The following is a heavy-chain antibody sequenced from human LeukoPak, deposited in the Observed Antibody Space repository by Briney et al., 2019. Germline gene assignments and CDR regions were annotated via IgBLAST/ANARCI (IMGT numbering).Heavy chain of an antibody. V-gene: IGHV3-33*01. Sequence: PGGSLRLSCAASGFTFSSYGMHWVRQAPGKGLEWVAVIWYDGSNKYYADSVKGRFTISRDNSKNTLYLQVNSLRAEDTAVYYCARCSYSGGSCPDYWGQGTLVTVSS. CDR1: GFTFSSYG. D-gene: IGHD2-15*01. J-gene: IGHJ4*02. CDR3: ARCSYSGGSCPDY. CDR2: IWYDGSNK.